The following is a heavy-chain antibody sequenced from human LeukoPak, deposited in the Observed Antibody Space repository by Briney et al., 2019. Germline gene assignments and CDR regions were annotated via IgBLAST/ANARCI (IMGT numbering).Heavy chain of an antibody. Sequence: SETLSLTCAVYGGSFSGYYWSWIRQPPGKGLEWIGEINHSGSTNYNPSLKSRVTISVDTSKNQFSLKLSSVTAADTAVYYCARGRGSVVIHFGNDYWGQGTLVTVSS. V-gene: IGHV4-34*01. CDR3: ARGRGSVVIHFGNDY. J-gene: IGHJ4*02. CDR1: GGSFSGYY. CDR2: INHSGST. D-gene: IGHD3-22*01.